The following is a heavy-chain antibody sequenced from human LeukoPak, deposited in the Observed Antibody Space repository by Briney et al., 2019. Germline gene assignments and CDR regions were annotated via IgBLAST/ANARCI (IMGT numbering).Heavy chain of an antibody. Sequence: ASVKVSCKASGYTFTGYYMHWVRQAPGQGLEWMGWINPNSGGTNYAQKFQGRVIMTRDTSISTAYMELSRLRSDDTAVYYCARADFSMVRGDSFGYWGQGTLVTVSS. V-gene: IGHV1-2*02. CDR1: GYTFTGYY. D-gene: IGHD3-10*01. CDR2: INPNSGGT. J-gene: IGHJ4*02. CDR3: ARADFSMVRGDSFGY.